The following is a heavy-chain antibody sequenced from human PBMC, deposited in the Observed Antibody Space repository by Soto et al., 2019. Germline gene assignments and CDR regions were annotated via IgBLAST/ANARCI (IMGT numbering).Heavy chain of an antibody. D-gene: IGHD3-3*01. V-gene: IGHV5-51*01. J-gene: IGHJ6*02. CDR2: IYTGDSDT. Sequence: GESLKISCKGSGYSFTSYWIGWVRQMPGKGLEWMGIIYTGDSDTRNSPSFQGQVTISADKSISTAYLQWSSLKASDTAMYYFARQASTIFGVVKDYYYYYGMDVWGQGTTVTSP. CDR3: ARQASTIFGVVKDYYYYYGMDV. CDR1: GYSFTSYW.